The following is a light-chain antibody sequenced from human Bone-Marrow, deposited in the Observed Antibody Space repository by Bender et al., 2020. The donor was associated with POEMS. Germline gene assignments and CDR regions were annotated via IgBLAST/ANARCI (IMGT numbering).Light chain of an antibody. CDR1: RSDVGGYQY. V-gene: IGLV2-14*01. CDR3: SSYGSGTTLL. CDR2: EVS. Sequence: QSALSQPASVSGSLGQSITISCVGTRSDVGGYQYVSWYQQLPGRGPKLIIYEVSHRPSGISDRFSGSKSGNTASLTISGLQTKDEGDYYCSSYGSGTTLLFGGGTTVTVL. J-gene: IGLJ3*02.